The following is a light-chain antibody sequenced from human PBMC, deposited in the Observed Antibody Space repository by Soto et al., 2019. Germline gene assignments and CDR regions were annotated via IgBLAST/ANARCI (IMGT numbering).Light chain of an antibody. CDR2: GIS. Sequence: EIVLTQSPGTLSLSPGERATLSCRASHTISSSYLAWYQQKPGQAPRLLMYGISRRATGIPDRFSGSGSGTDFTLTITRLEPEDFAVYYCQQYSASPRTFGPGTKVDIK. J-gene: IGKJ3*01. V-gene: IGKV3-20*01. CDR1: HTISSSY. CDR3: QQYSASPRT.